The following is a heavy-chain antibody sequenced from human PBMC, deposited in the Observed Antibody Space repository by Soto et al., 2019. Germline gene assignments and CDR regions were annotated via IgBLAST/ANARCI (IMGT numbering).Heavy chain of an antibody. V-gene: IGHV3-23*01. CDR1: GFTFSSYA. CDR2: ISGSGGST. D-gene: IGHD1-1*01. CDR3: AKDGTPGFQWNDVGY. J-gene: IGHJ4*02. Sequence: EVQLLESGGGLVQPGGSLRLSCAASGFTFSSYAMSWVRQAPGKGLEWVSAISGSGGSTDYADFVKGRFTISRDNSKNTLYLQMHSLIAEGTAVYYCAKDGTPGFQWNDVGYWGQGTLVTVSS.